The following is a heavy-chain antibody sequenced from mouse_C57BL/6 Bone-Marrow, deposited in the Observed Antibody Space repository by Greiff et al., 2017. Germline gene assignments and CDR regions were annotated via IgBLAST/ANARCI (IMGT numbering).Heavy chain of an antibody. CDR3: ARGGWFYFGY. J-gene: IGHJ3*02. CDR1: GYAFSSSW. D-gene: IGHD2-3*01. V-gene: IGHV1-82*01. Sequence: QVQLQQSGPELVKPGASVKISCKASGYAFSSSWMNWVKQRPGKGLEWIGRIYPGDGDTNYNGKFKGKATLTADKSSSTAYMQLSSLTSEDSAVYFCARGGWFYFGYWGQGTLVTVSA. CDR2: IYPGDGDT.